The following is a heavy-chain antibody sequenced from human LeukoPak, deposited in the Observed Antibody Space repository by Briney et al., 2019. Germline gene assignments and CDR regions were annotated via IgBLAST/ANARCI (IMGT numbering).Heavy chain of an antibody. V-gene: IGHV3-30*18. Sequence: GGSLRLSCAASGFTFNDYGMHWVRQAPGKGLEWVAVISYDGSNKYYTDSMKGRFTISRDNSKSTLYLQMNSLRAEDTAVYYCAKVRWDNSGWYYLDYWGQGTLVTVSS. J-gene: IGHJ4*02. CDR1: GFTFNDYG. CDR2: ISYDGSNK. D-gene: IGHD6-19*01. CDR3: AKVRWDNSGWYYLDY.